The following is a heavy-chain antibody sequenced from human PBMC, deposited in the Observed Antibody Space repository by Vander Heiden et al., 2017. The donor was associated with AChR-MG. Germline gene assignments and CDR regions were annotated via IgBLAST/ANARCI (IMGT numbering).Heavy chain of an antibody. D-gene: IGHD4-17*01. V-gene: IGHV3-30-3*01. J-gene: IGHJ2*01. Sequence: QVQLVESGGGVVQPGRSLRLSCAASGFPFSRYAMHWVRQAPGKGLEWVALISYDGDNKYYADSVKGRFTISRDNSKNTLYLRMNSLRVEDTAVYYCARGITVTSPGAWYFDLWGRGTLVTVSS. CDR1: GFPFSRYA. CDR3: ARGITVTSPGAWYFDL. CDR2: ISYDGDNK.